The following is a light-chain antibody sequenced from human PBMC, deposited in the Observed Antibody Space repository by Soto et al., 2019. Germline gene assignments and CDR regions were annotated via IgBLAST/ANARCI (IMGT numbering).Light chain of an antibody. CDR3: QTWGTGFQV. CDR1: SGHSSYA. CDR2: LNNDDSH. Sequence: QPVLTQSPSASASLGASVKLTCTLSSGHSSYAIAWHQKQPGKGPRYLMDLNNDDSHSKGDGIPDRFSGSSSGAERYLIISSLQSEDEADYYCQTWGTGFQVFGGGTKVTVL. J-gene: IGLJ2*01. V-gene: IGLV4-69*01.